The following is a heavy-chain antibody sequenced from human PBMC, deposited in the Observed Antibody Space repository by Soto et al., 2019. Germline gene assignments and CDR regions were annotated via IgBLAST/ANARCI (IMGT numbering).Heavy chain of an antibody. D-gene: IGHD2-2*02. CDR2: IIPIFGTA. CDR1: GGTFSSYA. J-gene: IGHJ4*02. Sequence: SVKVSCKASGGTFSSYAISWVRQAPGQGLEWMGGIIPIFGTANYAQKFQGRVTITADESTSTAYMELSSLRSEDTAVYYCAREGYCSSTSCYTTSGFDYWGQGTLVTSPQ. V-gene: IGHV1-69*13. CDR3: AREGYCSSTSCYTTSGFDY.